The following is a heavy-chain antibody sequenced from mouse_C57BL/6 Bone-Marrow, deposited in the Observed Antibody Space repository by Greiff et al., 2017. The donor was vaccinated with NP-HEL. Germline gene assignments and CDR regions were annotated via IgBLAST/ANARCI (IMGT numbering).Heavy chain of an antibody. V-gene: IGHV1-69*01. J-gene: IGHJ1*03. CDR1: GYTFTSYW. CDR2: IDPSDSYT. CDR3: AREDYGHWYFDV. D-gene: IGHD1-1*02. Sequence: QVQLQQPGAELVMPGASVKLSCKASGYTFTSYWMHWVKQRPGQGLEWIGEIDPSDSYTNYNQKFKGKSTLTVDKSSSTAYMQLSSLTSEYSAVYYCAREDYGHWYFDVWGTGTTVTVSS.